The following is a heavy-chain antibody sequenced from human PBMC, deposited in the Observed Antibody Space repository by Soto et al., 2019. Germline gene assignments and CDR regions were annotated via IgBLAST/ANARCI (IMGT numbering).Heavy chain of an antibody. CDR1: GDSVSSGTYF. V-gene: IGHV4-61*01. J-gene: IGHJ4*02. Sequence: PSETLSLTCTVSGDSVSSGTYFWSWIRQPPGKGLEWIGYVYYSGSTNYNPTLKSRLTMSVDTSKNQFSLKLSSATAADTAVYYCARHGGSYSFDYWGQGTLVTVSS. CDR2: VYYSGST. D-gene: IGHD1-26*01. CDR3: ARHGGSYSFDY.